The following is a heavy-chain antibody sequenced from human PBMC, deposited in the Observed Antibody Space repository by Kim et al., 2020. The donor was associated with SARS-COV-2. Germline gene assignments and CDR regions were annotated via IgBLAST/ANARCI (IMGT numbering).Heavy chain of an antibody. CDR2: IYYSGST. D-gene: IGHD5-12*01. Sequence: SETLSLTCTVSGGSISSYYWSWIRQPPGKGLEWIGYIYYSGSTNYNPSLKSRVTISVDTSKNQFSLKLSSVTAADTAVYYCARSSGYEPIDYYYYYGMDVWGQGTTVTVSS. J-gene: IGHJ6*02. CDR1: GGSISSYY. CDR3: ARSSGYEPIDYYYYYGMDV. V-gene: IGHV4-59*13.